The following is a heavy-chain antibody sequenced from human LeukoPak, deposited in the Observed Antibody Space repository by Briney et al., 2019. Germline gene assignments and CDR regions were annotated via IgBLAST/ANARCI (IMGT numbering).Heavy chain of an antibody. J-gene: IGHJ4*02. D-gene: IGHD6-6*01. CDR2: IYYSGST. Sequence: SETLSLTCTVSGGSISSRPYYWGWIRQPPGKGLEWIGTIYYSGSTYYNPSLKSRVTISVDTSKNQFSLKLSSVTAADTAVYYCARDKIAARPQIDYWGQGTLVTVSS. CDR3: ARDKIAARPQIDY. CDR1: GGSISSRPYY. V-gene: IGHV4-39*07.